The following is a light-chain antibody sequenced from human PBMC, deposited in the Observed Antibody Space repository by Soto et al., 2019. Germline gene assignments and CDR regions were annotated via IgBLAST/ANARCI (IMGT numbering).Light chain of an antibody. J-gene: IGLJ2*01. Sequence: QSVLTQPASVSGSPGQSITISCTGTSSDVGGYNYVSWYQQHPGKAPKLMIYDVTNRPSGVSNRFSGSKSGNTASLTISGLQPEDEADYYCSSYTSSSTLVLFGGGTKLTVL. CDR2: DVT. CDR1: SSDVGGYNY. V-gene: IGLV2-14*01. CDR3: SSYTSSSTLVL.